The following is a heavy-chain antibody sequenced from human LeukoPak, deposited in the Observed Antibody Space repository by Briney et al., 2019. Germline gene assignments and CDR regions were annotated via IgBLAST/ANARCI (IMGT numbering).Heavy chain of an antibody. V-gene: IGHV3-9*01. CDR3: VKDMGFDLLKDAFHV. CDR1: GFSLEVYA. J-gene: IGHJ3*01. CDR2: ISWDSGNQ. D-gene: IGHD3-9*01. Sequence: GGSLRLSCVGSGFSLEVYAMHWVRHVPGKGLEWVSSISWDSGNQAYTDSVKGRFTISRDNGKNSLYLQMNSLRPEDTAFYYCVKDMGFDLLKDAFHVWGQGTLVTVSS.